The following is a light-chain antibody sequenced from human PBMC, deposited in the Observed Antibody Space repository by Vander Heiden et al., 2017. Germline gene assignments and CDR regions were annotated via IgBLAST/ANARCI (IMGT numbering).Light chain of an antibody. J-gene: IGKJ3*01. CDR3: QHYDNLPL. V-gene: IGKV1-33*01. Sequence: DLQMTQSPSSLSASVGDRVTITCQASQDISNYLNWYQQKPGKAPKLLIYDASNLETGVPSRFSGGGSGTDFTFTISSLQPEDIATYYCQHYDNLPLFGPGTRVDL. CDR2: DAS. CDR1: QDISNY.